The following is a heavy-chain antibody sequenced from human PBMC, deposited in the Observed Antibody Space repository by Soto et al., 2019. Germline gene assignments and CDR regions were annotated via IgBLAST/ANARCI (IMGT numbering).Heavy chain of an antibody. J-gene: IGHJ5*02. CDR1: GCSLSRGGYS. D-gene: IGHD1-26*01. CDR3: AREGTEYSGSLEGP. Sequence: LSLRCAVSGCSLSRGGYSRGWVRQPPGKGLEWIGYIYHSGSTYYNPSLKSRVTISVDRSKNQFSLKLSSVTAADTAVYYCAREGTEYSGSLEGPWGQGTLVTVSS. V-gene: IGHV4-30-2*01. CDR2: IYHSGST.